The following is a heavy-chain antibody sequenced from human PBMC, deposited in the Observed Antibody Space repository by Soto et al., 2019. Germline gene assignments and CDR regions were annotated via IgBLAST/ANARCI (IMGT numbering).Heavy chain of an antibody. CDR3: ARAPALLVWAGDWFDP. CDR1: GFTFSSYW. Sequence: EVQLVESGGGLVQPGGSLRLSCAASGFTFSSYWMHWVRQAPGKGLVWVSRINSDGSSTSYADSVKGRFTISTDNAKNTLYLQMNSLRAEDTAVNYGARAPALLVWAGDWFDPWGQGTLVTVSS. J-gene: IGHJ5*02. V-gene: IGHV3-74*01. D-gene: IGHD3-10*01. CDR2: INSDGSST.